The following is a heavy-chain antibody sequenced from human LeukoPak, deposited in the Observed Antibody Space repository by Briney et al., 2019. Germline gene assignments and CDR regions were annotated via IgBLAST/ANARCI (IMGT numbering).Heavy chain of an antibody. V-gene: IGHV3-7*01. CDR2: INQAASEK. J-gene: IGHJ4*02. CDR1: GFTFSSYG. D-gene: IGHD4-17*01. CDR3: VNDYDRQRGY. Sequence: GGSLRLSCAASGFTFSSYGMNWVRQAPGKGLEWVANINQAASEKYYLDPVKGRFTISRDNAKNSLYLQMNSLRAEDTAMYYCVNDYDRQRGYWGQGTLVTVSS.